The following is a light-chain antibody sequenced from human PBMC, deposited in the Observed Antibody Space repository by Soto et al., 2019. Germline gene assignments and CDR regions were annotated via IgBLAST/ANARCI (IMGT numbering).Light chain of an antibody. CDR2: DAS. CDR1: QSVSSY. J-gene: IGKJ4*01. Sequence: EIVFTQSPATLSLSPGERATLSCRASQSVSSYLAWYQQKPGQAPRLLIDDASNSATGIPAMFIGSGSGTDFPLPISSLEPEDFAVYYCQQRSNWHPFGGGTRVDIK. V-gene: IGKV3-11*01. CDR3: QQRSNWHP.